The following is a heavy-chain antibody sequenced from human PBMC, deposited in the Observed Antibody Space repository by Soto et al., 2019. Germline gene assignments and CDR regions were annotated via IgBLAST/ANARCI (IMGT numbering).Heavy chain of an antibody. V-gene: IGHV3-74*01. CDR2: INSDGSST. CDR3: AREGYYDSSGYSHGAFDI. CDR1: GFTFSSYW. Sequence: GGSLRLSCAASGFTFSSYWMHWVRQAPGKGLVWVSRINSDGSSTSYADSVKGRFTISRDNAKNTLYLQMNGLRAEDTAVYYCAREGYYDSSGYSHGAFDIWGQGTMVTVSS. J-gene: IGHJ3*02. D-gene: IGHD3-22*01.